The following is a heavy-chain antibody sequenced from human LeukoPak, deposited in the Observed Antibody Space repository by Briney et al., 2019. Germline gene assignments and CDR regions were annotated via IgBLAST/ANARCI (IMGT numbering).Heavy chain of an antibody. V-gene: IGHV1-69*05. D-gene: IGHD3-10*01. Sequence: GASVKVSCKASGGTFSSYAISWVRQAPGQGLEWMGRTIPIFGTANYAQKFQGRVTITTDESTSTAYMELSSLRSEDTAVYYCAVPRYGSGSYYNEDYFDYWGQGTLVTVSS. CDR2: TIPIFGTA. CDR3: AVPRYGSGSYYNEDYFDY. CDR1: GGTFSSYA. J-gene: IGHJ4*02.